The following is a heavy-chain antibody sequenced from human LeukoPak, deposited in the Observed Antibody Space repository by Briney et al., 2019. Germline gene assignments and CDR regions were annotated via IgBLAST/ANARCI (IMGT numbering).Heavy chain of an antibody. D-gene: IGHD3-3*01. CDR2: ISYDGSNK. V-gene: IGHV3-30-3*01. J-gene: IGHJ4*02. Sequence: GGSLRLSCAASGFTFSSYAMHWVRQAPGKGLEWVAVISYDGSNKYYADSAKGRFTISRDNSKNTLYLQMNSLRAEDTAVYYCARDYDFWSGYQYYFDYWGQGTLVTVSS. CDR3: ARDYDFWSGYQYYFDY. CDR1: GFTFSSYA.